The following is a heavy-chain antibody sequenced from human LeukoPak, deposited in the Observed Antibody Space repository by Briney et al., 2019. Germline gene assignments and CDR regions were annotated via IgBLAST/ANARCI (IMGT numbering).Heavy chain of an antibody. CDR1: GGSLSSHY. CDR3: ARVLTTVATTLYYFDY. Sequence: SETLSLTCAVYGGSLSSHYWSWIRQPPGKGLEWIGEIKDSGSTKYNPSLKSRVTMSLDTSKNQFPLKLISVTAAGPAVYYCARVLTTVATTLYYFDYWGQGTLVTVSS. D-gene: IGHD4-17*01. V-gene: IGHV4-34*01. J-gene: IGHJ4*02. CDR2: IKDSGST.